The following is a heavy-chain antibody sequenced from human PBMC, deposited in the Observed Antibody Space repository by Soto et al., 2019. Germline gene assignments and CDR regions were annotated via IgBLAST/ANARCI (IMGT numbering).Heavy chain of an antibody. J-gene: IGHJ4*02. CDR3: RRNAGGRFYGGFDN. D-gene: IGHD1-26*01. Sequence: EVHLVESGGDLVQPGGSLRLSCTTAGFNFSSYWVNWVRQAPGKGVEWVSRIKSDGTTTDYTDSVKGRFTISRDNGKRTVYLEMNSLRADDTAVYYCRRNAGGRFYGGFDNWGQGTLVIVSS. CDR1: GFNFSSYW. V-gene: IGHV3-74*01. CDR2: IKSDGTTT.